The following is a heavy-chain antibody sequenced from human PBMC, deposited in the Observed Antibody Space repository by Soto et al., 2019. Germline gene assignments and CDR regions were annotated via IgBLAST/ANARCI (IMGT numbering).Heavy chain of an antibody. V-gene: IGHV1-18*01. CDR2: ISAYNGNT. D-gene: IGHD3-3*01. CDR1: GYTFTSYG. CDR3: ATDYDFWSGYYDAFDI. Sequence: ASVKVSCKASGYTFTSYGISWVRQAPGQGLEWMGWISAYNGNTNYAQKLQGRVTMTTDTSTSTAYMELRSLRSDDTAVYYCATDYDFWSGYYDAFDIWCQGTMVTVS. J-gene: IGHJ3*02.